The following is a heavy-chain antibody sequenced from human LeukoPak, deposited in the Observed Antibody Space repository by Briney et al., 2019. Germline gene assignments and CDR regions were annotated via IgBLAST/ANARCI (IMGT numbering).Heavy chain of an antibody. Sequence: ASVKVSCKASGYTFTSYGISWVRQAPGQGLEWMGWISAYNGNTNYAQKLQGRVTMTTDTSTSTAYMELRSLRSDDTAVYYCAREGYGGWYLYNWFDPWGQGTLVTVFS. CDR2: ISAYNGNT. V-gene: IGHV1-18*01. CDR3: AREGYGGWYLYNWFDP. J-gene: IGHJ5*02. D-gene: IGHD6-19*01. CDR1: GYTFTSYG.